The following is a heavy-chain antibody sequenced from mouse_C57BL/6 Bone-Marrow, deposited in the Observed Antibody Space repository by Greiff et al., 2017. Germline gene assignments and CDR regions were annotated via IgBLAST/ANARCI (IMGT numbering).Heavy chain of an antibody. V-gene: IGHV5-9-1*02. CDR1: GFTFSSYA. CDR2: ISSGGDYI. D-gene: IGHD3-2*02. CDR3: TRRGQLRLYYYAMDY. Sequence: EVKLVESGEGLVKPGGSLKLSCAASGFTFSSYAMSWVRQTPEKRLEWVAYISSGGDYIYYADTVKGRFTISRDNTRNTLYLQMSSLKSEDTAMYYCTRRGQLRLYYYAMDYWGQGTSVTVSS. J-gene: IGHJ4*01.